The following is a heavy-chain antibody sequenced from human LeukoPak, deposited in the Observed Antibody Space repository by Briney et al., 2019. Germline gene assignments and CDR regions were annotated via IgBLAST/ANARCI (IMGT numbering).Heavy chain of an antibody. D-gene: IGHD3-22*01. CDR3: AKRHGLIDTRHFDY. V-gene: IGHV3-23*01. CDR1: GFTFTNYG. CDR2: ISSTGRTI. J-gene: IGHJ4*02. Sequence: GGSLRLSCAAFGFTFTNYGFSWVRQVPGKGLEWVSAISSTGRTIYYAESVKGRFTISGVDSKNTVYLQMNSLRAEDTAVYYCAKRHGLIDTRHFDYWGQGTLVTISS.